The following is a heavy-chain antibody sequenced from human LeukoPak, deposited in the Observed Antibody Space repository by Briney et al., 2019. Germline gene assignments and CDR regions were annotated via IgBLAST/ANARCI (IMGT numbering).Heavy chain of an antibody. V-gene: IGHV5-51*01. J-gene: IGHJ1*01. CDR2: IYPGDSDT. Sequence: GESLKISLKGSEYSFTNYWIGWVRQMPGKGLEWMGIIYPGDSDTRYSPSFQGQVTISADKSISTAYLQWSSLKASDTAMYFCATYAGSYSKYFQHWGQGTLVTVSS. CDR3: ATYAGSYSKYFQH. CDR1: EYSFTNYW. D-gene: IGHD3-10*01.